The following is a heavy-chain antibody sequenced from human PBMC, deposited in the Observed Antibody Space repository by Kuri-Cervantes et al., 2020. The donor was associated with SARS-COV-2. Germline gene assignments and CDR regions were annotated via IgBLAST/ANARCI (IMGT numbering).Heavy chain of an antibody. CDR3: ARDQIGYCSGGSCYSRWFDP. J-gene: IGHJ5*02. CDR2: IYYSGST. V-gene: IGHV4-59*01. CDR1: GGSISSYY. D-gene: IGHD2-15*01. Sequence: SETPSLTCTVSGGSISSYYWSWIRQPPGKGLEWIGYIYYSGSTNYNPSLKSRVTISVDTSKNQFSLKLSSVTAADTAVYYCARDQIGYCSGGSCYSRWFDPWGQGTLVTVSS.